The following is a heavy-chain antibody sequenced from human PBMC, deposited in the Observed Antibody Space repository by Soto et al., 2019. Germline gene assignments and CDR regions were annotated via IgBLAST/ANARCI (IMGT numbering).Heavy chain of an antibody. Sequence: GASVKVSCKASGGTFSSYTISWVRQAPGKGLEWMGGFDPEDGETIYAQKFQGRVTMTEDTSTDTAYMELSSLRSEGTAVYYCAPYYYDSSGYSDPFDYWGQGTLVTVSS. V-gene: IGHV1-24*01. J-gene: IGHJ4*02. CDR1: GGTFSSYT. CDR2: FDPEDGET. D-gene: IGHD3-22*01. CDR3: APYYYDSSGYSDPFDY.